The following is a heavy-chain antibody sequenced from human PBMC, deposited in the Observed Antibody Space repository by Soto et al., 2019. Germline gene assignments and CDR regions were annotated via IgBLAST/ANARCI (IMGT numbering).Heavy chain of an antibody. CDR2: ISSNGGTT. CDR3: VRRVSGNYDY. CDR1: GFTFNNYD. Sequence: EVQLAESGGNMVQPGGSLRHSCVASGFTFNNYDMHWVRQAPGKGLEYVSSISSNGGTTYYGNSVKGRFTISRDNSKNTLYLQMGSLRPEDMAVYYCVRRVSGNYDYWGQGTLVTVSS. V-gene: IGHV3-64*01. D-gene: IGHD1-7*01. J-gene: IGHJ4*02.